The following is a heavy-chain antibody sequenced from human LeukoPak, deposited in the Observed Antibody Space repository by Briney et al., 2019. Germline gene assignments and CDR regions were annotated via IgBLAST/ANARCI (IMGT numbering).Heavy chain of an antibody. CDR2: IIPIFGIA. V-gene: IGHV1-69*04. CDR1: GGTFSSYA. J-gene: IGHJ6*02. CDR3: ARDRTYCSGGSCYPYYYYGMDV. Sequence: ASVKVSFKASGGTFSSYAISWVRQAPGQGLEWMGRIIPIFGIANYAQKFQGRVTITADKSTSTAYMELSSLRSEDTAVYYCARDRTYCSGGSCYPYYYYGMDVWGQGTTVTVSS. D-gene: IGHD2-15*01.